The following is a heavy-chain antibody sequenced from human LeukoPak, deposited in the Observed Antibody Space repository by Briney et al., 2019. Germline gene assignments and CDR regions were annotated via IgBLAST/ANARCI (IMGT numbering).Heavy chain of an antibody. V-gene: IGHV4-34*01. CDR1: GGSFSGYY. D-gene: IGHD3-22*01. CDR3: ARKNYYDSSGYCDI. J-gene: IGHJ3*02. Sequence: PLETLSLTCAVYGGSFSGYYWSWIRQPPGKGLEWIGEINHSGSTNYNPSLKSRVTISVDTSKNQFSLKLSSVTAADTAVYYCARKNYYDSSGYCDIWGQGTMVTVSS. CDR2: INHSGST.